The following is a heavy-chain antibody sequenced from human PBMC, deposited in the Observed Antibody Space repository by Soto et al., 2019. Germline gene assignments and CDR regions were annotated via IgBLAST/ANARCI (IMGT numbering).Heavy chain of an antibody. D-gene: IGHD5-12*01. CDR3: ARESRLGYRFFDS. V-gene: IGHV4-30-2*01. J-gene: IGHJ4*02. Sequence: QLHLQESGSGLVKPSQTLSLTCGVSGDSISSGGFSWNWLRQPPGKGLEWIGNIYHGGSTYYNPSLQIRVTISVDKSKNQFSLKLSSVTAADTAVYYCARESRLGYRFFDSWGQGTLVTVSS. CDR1: GDSISSGGFS. CDR2: IYHGGST.